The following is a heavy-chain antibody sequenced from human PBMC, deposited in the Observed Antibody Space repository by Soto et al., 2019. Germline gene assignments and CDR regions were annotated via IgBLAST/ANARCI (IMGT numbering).Heavy chain of an antibody. CDR1: GYTFTSYV. J-gene: IGHJ6*02. D-gene: IGHD6-19*01. CDR3: ARVVATVAGPYGMDV. Sequence: QVQLVQSGAEVKKPGASVKVSCRASGYTFTSYVISWVRQAPVQGLEWMGWISAYNGNTNFAQKLQGRVTMTTDTSTSTAYMELRSLRADDTAVYYCARVVATVAGPYGMDVWGQGTTVTVSS. CDR2: ISAYNGNT. V-gene: IGHV1-18*01.